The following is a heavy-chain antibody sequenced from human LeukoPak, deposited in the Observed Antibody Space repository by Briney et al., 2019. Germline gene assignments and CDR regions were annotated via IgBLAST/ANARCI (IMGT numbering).Heavy chain of an antibody. J-gene: IGHJ4*02. Sequence: PSETLSLTCSVSGDSFSSGSYYWGWLRQPPGKGLEWIGNIYYRGNTYFNPSLKSRVIISVDTSKNQFSLKLSSVTAADTAVYYCARAHRLVLHYLDYWGQGTLVTVSS. D-gene: IGHD4/OR15-4a*01. CDR2: IYYRGNT. V-gene: IGHV4-39*07. CDR1: GDSFSSGSYY. CDR3: ARAHRLVLHYLDY.